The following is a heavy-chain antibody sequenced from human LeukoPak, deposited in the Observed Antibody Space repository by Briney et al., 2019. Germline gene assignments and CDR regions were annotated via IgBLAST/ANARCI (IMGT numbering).Heavy chain of an antibody. J-gene: IGHJ4*02. CDR1: GFTFSSYG. CDR2: ISYDGSNK. D-gene: IGHD1-26*01. Sequence: GGSLRLSCAASGFTFSSYGMHWVRQAPGKGLEWVAVISYDGSNKYYADSVKGRFTISRDNSKNTLYLQMNSLRAEDTAVYYCAKDGNRRGGATLLAYYWGQGTLVTVSS. CDR3: AKDGNRRGGATLLAYY. V-gene: IGHV3-30*18.